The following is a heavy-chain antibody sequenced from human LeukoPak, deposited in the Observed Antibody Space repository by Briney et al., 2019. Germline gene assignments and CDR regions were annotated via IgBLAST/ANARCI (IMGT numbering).Heavy chain of an antibody. J-gene: IGHJ4*02. V-gene: IGHV3-48*03. CDR1: GFTFSSYE. CDR3: ARKRSVDTAMVTDY. CDR2: ISSSGSTI. D-gene: IGHD5-18*01. Sequence: SGGSLRLSCAASGFTFSSYEMNWVRQAPGKGLEWVSYISSSGSTIYYADSVKGRFTISRDNAKNSLYLQMNSLRAEDTAVYYCARKRSVDTAMVTDYWGQGTLVTVSS.